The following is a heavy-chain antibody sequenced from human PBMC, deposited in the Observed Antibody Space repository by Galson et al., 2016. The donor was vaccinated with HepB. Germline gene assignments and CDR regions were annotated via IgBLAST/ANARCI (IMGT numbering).Heavy chain of an antibody. V-gene: IGHV3-23*01. CDR1: GFTFSSYA. D-gene: IGHD6-19*01. J-gene: IGHJ3*02. CDR3: AKSQPGYSSGWYTLPIDAFDI. Sequence: SLRLSCAASGFTFSSYAMSWVRQAPGKGLEWVSTISGSGYNTYYADSVKGRFTISRDNSKNTLYLQMNSLRAEDTAVYYCAKSQPGYSSGWYTLPIDAFDIWGPGTMVTVSS. CDR2: ISGSGYNT.